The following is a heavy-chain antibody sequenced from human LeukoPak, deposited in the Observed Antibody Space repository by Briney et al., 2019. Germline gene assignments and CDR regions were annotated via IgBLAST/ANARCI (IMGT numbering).Heavy chain of an antibody. CDR1: GFTFRNYE. D-gene: IGHD3-16*02. J-gene: IGHJ4*02. CDR3: HVRLGELSLIT. Sequence: GGSLRLSCAASGFTFRNYEMNWVRQAPGKGLEWVSHIGASGDTIYYADSVEGRFTISRDNAKNSLYLQMNSLRAEDTAVYYCHVRLGELSLITWGQGTLVTVSS. CDR2: IGASGDTI. V-gene: IGHV3-48*03.